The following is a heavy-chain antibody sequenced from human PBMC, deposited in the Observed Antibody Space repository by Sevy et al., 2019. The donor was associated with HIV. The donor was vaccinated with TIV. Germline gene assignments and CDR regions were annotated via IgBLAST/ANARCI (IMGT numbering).Heavy chain of an antibody. CDR2: INPNSGGT. Sequence: ASVKVSCKASGYTFTGYYMHWVRQAPGQGLEWMGRINPNSGGTNYAQKFQGRVTMTRDTSISTAYMELSRLRSDDTAVYYGARDGGGREGSGGSSPWGQGTLVTVSS. V-gene: IGHV1-2*06. CDR1: GYTFTGYY. J-gene: IGHJ5*02. CDR3: ARDGGGREGSGGSSP. D-gene: IGHD2-15*01.